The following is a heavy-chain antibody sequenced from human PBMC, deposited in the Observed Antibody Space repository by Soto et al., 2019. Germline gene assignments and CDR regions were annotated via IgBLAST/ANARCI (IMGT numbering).Heavy chain of an antibody. CDR1: GYTFNSYG. D-gene: IGHD1-26*01. V-gene: IGHV1-18*04. Sequence: ASVKVACKASGYTFNSYGTSWVRQAPGQGLEWMGWISTYNGNTNYAQRLQGRVTMTTDTSTSTAYMELRSLRSDDTAVYFCARGGTYYGNVDYWGQGTLLTVS. CDR3: ARGGTYYGNVDY. CDR2: ISTYNGNT. J-gene: IGHJ4*02.